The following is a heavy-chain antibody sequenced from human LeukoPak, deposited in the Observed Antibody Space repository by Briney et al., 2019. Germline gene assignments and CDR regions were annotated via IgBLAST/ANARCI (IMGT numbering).Heavy chain of an antibody. J-gene: IGHJ6*02. CDR3: ATDTHGVTTTFGVVIADYGGGGMDV. CDR1: GYTLTELS. Sequence: ASVKVSCKVSGYTLTELSMHWVRQAPGKGLEWMGGFDPEDGETIYAQKFQGRVTMTEDTSTDTAYMELSSLRSEDTAVYYCATDTHGVTTTFGVVIADYGGGGMDVWGQGTTVTVSS. D-gene: IGHD3-3*01. V-gene: IGHV1-24*01. CDR2: FDPEDGET.